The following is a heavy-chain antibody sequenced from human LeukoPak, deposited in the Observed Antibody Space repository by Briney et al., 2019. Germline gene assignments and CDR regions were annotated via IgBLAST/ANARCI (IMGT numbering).Heavy chain of an antibody. J-gene: IGHJ4*02. CDR1: GYTFTNYG. V-gene: IGHV1-18*01. D-gene: IGHD3-10*01. CDR3: ARDLDQYSGRFGGFGHDF. CDR2: ISAYNGNT. Sequence: ASVKVSCKASGYTFTNYGINWVRQAPGQGLEWMGWISAYNGNTNYAQKLQGRVTMTTDTSTSTAYMELRSLRSDDTTVYYCARDLDQYSGRFGGFGHDFWGQGTLVTVSS.